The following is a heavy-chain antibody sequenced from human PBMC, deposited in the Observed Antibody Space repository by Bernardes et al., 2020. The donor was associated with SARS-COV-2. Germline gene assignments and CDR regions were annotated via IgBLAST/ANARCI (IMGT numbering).Heavy chain of an antibody. CDR1: GGSISNFY. Sequence: SETLSLTCTVSGGSISNFYWSWIRQPPGKGLEWIGNVYFNGNTNYNPSLKSRLTISLDKSKNEFSLRLSSVTAADTAIYFCARNWGSAYYHFDYWGQGALVTVSS. CDR3: ARNWGSAYYHFDY. V-gene: IGHV4-59*01. CDR2: VYFNGNT. D-gene: IGHD3-22*01. J-gene: IGHJ4*02.